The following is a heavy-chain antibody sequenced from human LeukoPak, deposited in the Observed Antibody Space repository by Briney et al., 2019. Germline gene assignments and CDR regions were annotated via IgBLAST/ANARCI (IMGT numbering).Heavy chain of an antibody. CDR3: ARDGLAYCGGECYSPSDY. CDR1: GYTFTSYY. D-gene: IGHD2-21*01. Sequence: ASVKVSCKASGYTFTSYYMHWVRQAPGQGLEWMGIINPSGGSTSYAQKFQGRVTMTRDTSTSTVYMELSSLRSEDTAVYYCARDGLAYCGGECYSPSDYWGQGTLVTVSS. V-gene: IGHV1-46*01. CDR2: INPSGGST. J-gene: IGHJ4*02.